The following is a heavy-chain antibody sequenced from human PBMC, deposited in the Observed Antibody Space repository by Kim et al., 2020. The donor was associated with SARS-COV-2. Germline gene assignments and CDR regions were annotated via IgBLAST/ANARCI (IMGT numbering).Heavy chain of an antibody. V-gene: IGHV4-39*01. CDR2: LYFGGNT. J-gene: IGHJ4*02. CDR3: AWRRYDYWSASDDEFDY. Sequence: SETLSLTCNVSGASVITSQYYWAWSRQPPGQGLEWIATLYFGGNTFYNSALKSRVTMSVDASKSQFALTLSSVTVADTAVYYCAWRRYDYWSASDDEFDYGGERTLVSVPS. CDR1: GASVITSQYY. D-gene: IGHD3-3*01.